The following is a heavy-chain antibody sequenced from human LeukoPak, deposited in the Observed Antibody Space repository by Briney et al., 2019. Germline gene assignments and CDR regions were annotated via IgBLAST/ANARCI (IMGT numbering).Heavy chain of an antibody. CDR2: IYYSKNT. Sequence: SETLSLTCTVSGVSISSSSVYWGWIRQPPGKGLEWIGSIYYSKNTYYNPSLKSRVTISADTSKNQFSLTLGSVSATDTAVYYCVSPRGFSYGYFDYWGQGTLVTVSS. CDR3: VSPRGFSYGYFDY. D-gene: IGHD5-18*01. CDR1: GVSISSSSVY. V-gene: IGHV4-39*01. J-gene: IGHJ4*02.